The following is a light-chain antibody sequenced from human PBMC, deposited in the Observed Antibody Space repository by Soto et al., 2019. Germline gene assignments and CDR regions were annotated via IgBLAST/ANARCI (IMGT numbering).Light chain of an antibody. CDR3: CSYAGNPYV. J-gene: IGLJ1*01. CDR1: SSDVGSYNS. V-gene: IGLV2-23*01. CDR2: EGS. Sequence: QSVLTQPASVSGSPGQSIAISCTGTSSDVGSYNSVSWYQQHPGKAPKLMIYEGSKRPSGVSDRCSGSKSCNTASLTISGLEAEDEADYYCCSYAGNPYVFGTGTKLTVL.